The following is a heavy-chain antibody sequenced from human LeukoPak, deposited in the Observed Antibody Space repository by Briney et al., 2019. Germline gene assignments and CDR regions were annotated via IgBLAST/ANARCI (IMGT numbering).Heavy chain of an antibody. CDR3: ARNLYPHIVVVPAAKYYYVMDV. CDR1: GGTFSSYA. V-gene: IGHV1-69*13. D-gene: IGHD2-2*01. Sequence: SVKVSCKASGGTFSSYAISWVRQAPGQGLEWMGGIIPIFGTANYAQKFQGRVAITADESTSTAYMELSSLRSEDTAVYYCARNLYPHIVVVPAAKYYYVMDVGGQGTRSPSP. J-gene: IGHJ6*02. CDR2: IIPIFGTA.